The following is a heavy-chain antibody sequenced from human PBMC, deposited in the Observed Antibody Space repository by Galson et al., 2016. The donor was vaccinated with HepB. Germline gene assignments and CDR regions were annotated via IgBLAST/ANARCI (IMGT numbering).Heavy chain of an antibody. D-gene: IGHD2-8*02. V-gene: IGHV3-66*02. CDR3: VQEGSYCTGDSCDFDS. J-gene: IGHJ4*02. Sequence: SLRLSCAASGFTVSYNSMSWVRQAPEQGLEWVALINAWHRTFDTDSVNGRSTVTRDNSKNTVYLQKNSLRPEDTAVYYRVQEGSYCTGDSCDFDSWGQGTLVTVSS. CDR2: INAWHRT. CDR1: GFTVSYNS.